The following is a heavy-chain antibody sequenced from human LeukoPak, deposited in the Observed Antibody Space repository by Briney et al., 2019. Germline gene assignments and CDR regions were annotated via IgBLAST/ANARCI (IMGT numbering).Heavy chain of an antibody. J-gene: IGHJ6*02. V-gene: IGHV1-46*01. CDR3: VKGDITMVRGAPPGMDV. Sequence: ASVKVSCKASGYTFTSYYMHWVRQAPGQGLEWRGIINPSGGSTSYAQKFQGRVTMTRDTSMSTVYIELGSLRAEDTAVYYCVKGDITMVRGAPPGMDVWGQGTTVTVS. D-gene: IGHD3-10*01. CDR1: GYTFTSYY. CDR2: INPSGGST.